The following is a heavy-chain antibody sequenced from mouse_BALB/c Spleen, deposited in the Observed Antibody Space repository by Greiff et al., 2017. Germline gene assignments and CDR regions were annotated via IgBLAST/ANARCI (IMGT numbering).Heavy chain of an antibody. CDR2: ISDGGSYT. Sequence: EVMLVESGGGLVKPGGSLKLSCAASGFTFSDYYMYWVRQTPEKRLEWVATISDGGSYTYYPDSVKGRFTISRDNAKNNLYLQMSSLKSEDTAMYYCARPYGNYVDYAMDYWGQGTSVTVSS. J-gene: IGHJ4*01. CDR3: ARPYGNYVDYAMDY. V-gene: IGHV5-4*02. CDR1: GFTFSDYY. D-gene: IGHD2-1*01.